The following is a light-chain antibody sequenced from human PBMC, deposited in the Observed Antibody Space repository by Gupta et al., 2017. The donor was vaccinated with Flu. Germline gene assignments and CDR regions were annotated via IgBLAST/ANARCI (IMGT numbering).Light chain of an antibody. CDR2: GAS. Sequence: EIEMTQSPATLSVSPGERATLSCRASQSVNSNLAWYQQKPGQTPRLLIIGASTRATGIPARFSGSGSGTEFTLAISSLQSEDFAVYYCQHENNCPRTFGQGTKVEIK. V-gene: IGKV3-15*01. CDR3: QHENNCPRT. J-gene: IGKJ1*01. CDR1: QSVNSN.